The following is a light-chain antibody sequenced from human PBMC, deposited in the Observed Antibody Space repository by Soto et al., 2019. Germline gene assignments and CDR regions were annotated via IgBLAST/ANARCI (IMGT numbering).Light chain of an antibody. J-gene: IGLJ1*01. CDR1: SSNVGSNA. V-gene: IGLV1-44*01. CDR3: ATWDDSLNGYV. Sequence: QSVLTPPPSASESPGQRVTISCSGSSSNVGSNAVNWYQQLPGTAPTLLIYSNNERLSGVPDRFSGSKSGTSASLAISGLQSEDEADYYCATWDDSLNGYVFGSGTKVTVL. CDR2: SNN.